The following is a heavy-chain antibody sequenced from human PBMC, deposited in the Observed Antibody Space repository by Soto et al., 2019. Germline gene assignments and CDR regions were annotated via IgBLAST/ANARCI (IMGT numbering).Heavy chain of an antibody. CDR1: GFTFSSYA. V-gene: IGHV3-23*01. CDR2: ISGSGGST. J-gene: IGHJ6*02. Sequence: EVQLLESGGGLVQPGGSLRLSCAASGFTFSSYAMSWVRQAPGKGLEWVSAISGSGGSTYYADSVKGRFTISRDNSKNTLYLQMNSLRAEDTAVYYCAKGSSSGQYANYYYGMDAWGQGTTVTVSS. D-gene: IGHD3-10*01. CDR3: AKGSSSGQYANYYYGMDA.